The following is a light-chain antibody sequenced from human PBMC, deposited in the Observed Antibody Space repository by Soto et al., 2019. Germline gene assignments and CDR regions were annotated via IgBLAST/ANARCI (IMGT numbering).Light chain of an antibody. V-gene: IGLV1-47*01. Sequence: QSVLTQPPSTSATPGQRVPISCSGSSSNIGRNHAFWYQQVPGKAPRLLIYRNVQRTSGVPDRFSGSKYGASASLAISGLRSDDEAHYYCAAWDDSLSGPVFGGGTKLTVL. CDR3: AAWDDSLSGPV. CDR2: RNV. J-gene: IGLJ2*01. CDR1: SSNIGRNH.